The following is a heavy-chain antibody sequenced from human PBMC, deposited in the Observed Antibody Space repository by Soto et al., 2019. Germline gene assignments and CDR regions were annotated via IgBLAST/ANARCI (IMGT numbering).Heavy chain of an antibody. D-gene: IGHD2-15*01. CDR3: AAAVEYCSGGSRYSRGRFYYYGMDV. V-gene: IGHV1-58*01. J-gene: IGHJ6*02. Sequence: SVKVSCKASGFTFTSSAVQWVRQARGQRLEWIGWIVVGSGNTNYAQKFQERVTITRDMSTSTAYMELSSLRSEDTAVYYCAAAVEYCSGGSRYSRGRFYYYGMDVWGQGTTVTVSS. CDR1: GFTFTSSA. CDR2: IVVGSGNT.